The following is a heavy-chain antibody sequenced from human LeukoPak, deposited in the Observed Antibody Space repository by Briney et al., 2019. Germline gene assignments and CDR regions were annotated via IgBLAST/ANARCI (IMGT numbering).Heavy chain of an antibody. CDR2: ISGSGGST. J-gene: IGHJ4*02. CDR3: AKDQEVYYYGSGSYFDY. CDR1: GFTFSSYA. Sequence: GGSLRLSCAASGFTFSSYAMSWVRQAPGKGLEWVSAISGSGGSTYYADSVKGRFTISRDNSKNTLYLQMNSLGAEDTAVYYYAKDQEVYYYGSGSYFDYWGQGTLVTVSS. D-gene: IGHD3-10*01. V-gene: IGHV3-23*01.